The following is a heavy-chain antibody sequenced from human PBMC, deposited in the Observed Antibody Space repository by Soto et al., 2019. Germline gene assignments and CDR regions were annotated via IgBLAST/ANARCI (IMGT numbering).Heavy chain of an antibody. CDR2: TYYRSKWYS. CDR1: GDSVSSTSAA. CDR3: ARGSYYSGWV. D-gene: IGHD6-19*01. Sequence: SQTLSLFCAISGDSVSSTSAALSWIRQSPSRGLEWLGRTYYRSKWYSDYAVSVKSRITINPDTSKNQFSLQLNSVTPEDTAVYYCARGSYYSGWVWGQGTLVTVSS. J-gene: IGHJ4*02. V-gene: IGHV6-1*01.